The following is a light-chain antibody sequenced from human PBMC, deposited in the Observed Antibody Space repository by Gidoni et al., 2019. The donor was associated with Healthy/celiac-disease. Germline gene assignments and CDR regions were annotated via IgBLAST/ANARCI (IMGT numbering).Light chain of an antibody. Sequence: DIQMTQSPSSLSASVGDRVTITCRASQSISSYLNWYQQKPGKAPKLLIYAASSLQRGVPSRFSGSGSGTDFTLTISSLQPEDFATYYCQQSYSTLLTFXXXTKVEIK. V-gene: IGKV1-39*01. CDR3: QQSYSTLLT. CDR1: QSISSY. CDR2: AAS. J-gene: IGKJ1*01.